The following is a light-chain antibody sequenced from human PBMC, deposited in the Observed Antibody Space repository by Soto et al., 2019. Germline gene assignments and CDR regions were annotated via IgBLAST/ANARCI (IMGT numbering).Light chain of an antibody. Sequence: QAVVTQPXSXSXAPGXXVTXXCTGSSSNIGAGYDVHWYQQLPGTAPKLLIYANSNRPSGVPDRFSGSKSGTSASLAITGLQAEDEADYYCQSYDTSLSVVFGGGTKLTVL. V-gene: IGLV1-40*01. CDR2: ANS. CDR3: QSYDTSLSVV. J-gene: IGLJ2*01. CDR1: SSNIGAGYD.